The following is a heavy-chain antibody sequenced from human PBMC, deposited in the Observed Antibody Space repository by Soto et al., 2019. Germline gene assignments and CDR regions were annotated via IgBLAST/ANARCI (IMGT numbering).Heavy chain of an antibody. J-gene: IGHJ4*02. CDR1: GFSFGSYG. Sequence: GGYPRLSCAASGFSFGSYGLHWVRQAPGTGLEWVAVISYDGSNKYYADSVKGRFTISRDNSKNTLYLQMNSLRAEDTAVYYCAKDKGILSNTSFGVVIRSFVYRGQGSLVTGSS. CDR2: ISYDGSNK. CDR3: AKDKGILSNTSFGVVIRSFVY. V-gene: IGHV3-30*18. D-gene: IGHD3-3*01.